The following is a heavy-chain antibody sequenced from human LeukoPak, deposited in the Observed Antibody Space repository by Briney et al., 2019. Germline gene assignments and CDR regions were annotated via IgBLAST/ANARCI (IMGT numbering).Heavy chain of an antibody. J-gene: IGHJ4*02. CDR1: GYTFTSYD. CDR3: ARSPSVLLRSRGKYYFDY. V-gene: IGHV1-8*01. D-gene: IGHD3-16*01. Sequence: ASVTVSCTASGYTFTSYDINWVRQAAGQGLEWMGWMNPNSGNTGYAQTFQGRVTMTRNTPISTAYMELSSLRSEDTAVYYCARSPSVLLRSRGKYYFDYWGQGTLVTVSS. CDR2: MNPNSGNT.